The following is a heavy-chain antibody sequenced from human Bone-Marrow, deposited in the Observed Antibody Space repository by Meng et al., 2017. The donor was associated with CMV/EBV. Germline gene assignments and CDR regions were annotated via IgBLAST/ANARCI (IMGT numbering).Heavy chain of an antibody. CDR1: GFTFDDYA. CDR3: AKGFGGPYYFDY. Sequence: SLKISCAASGFTFDDYAMHWVRQAPGKGLEWVSGSSWNSGSIGYADSVKGRFTISRDNAKNSLYLQMISLRAEDTALYNCAKGFGGPYYFDYWGQGTLVTVSS. V-gene: IGHV3-9*01. J-gene: IGHJ4*02. D-gene: IGHD3-10*01. CDR2: SSWNSGSI.